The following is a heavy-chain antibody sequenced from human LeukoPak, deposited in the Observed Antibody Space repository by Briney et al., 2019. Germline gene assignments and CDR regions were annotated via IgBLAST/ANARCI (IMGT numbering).Heavy chain of an antibody. CDR1: GGSFSGYY. D-gene: IGHD3-10*01. Sequence: PSETLSLTCAVYGGSFSGYYWSWIRQPPGKGLEWIGDINHSGSTNYNPSLKSRVTISVDTSKNQFSLKLSSVTAADTAVYYCARGRLGYGSGSPLDYWGQGTLVTVSS. J-gene: IGHJ4*02. CDR3: ARGRLGYGSGSPLDY. V-gene: IGHV4-34*01. CDR2: INHSGST.